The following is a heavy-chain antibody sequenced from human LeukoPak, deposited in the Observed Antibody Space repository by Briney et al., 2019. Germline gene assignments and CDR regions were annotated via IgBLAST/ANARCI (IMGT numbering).Heavy chain of an antibody. D-gene: IGHD2-2*01. CDR3: AKGGYCSSTSCYVGWFDP. Sequence: PGTSLRLSCAASGFTFSSYAMSWVRQAPGKGLEWVSAISGSGGSTYYADSVKGRFTISRDNSKNTLFLQMNSLRAEDTAVYYCAKGGYCSSTSCYVGWFDPWGQGTLVTVSS. CDR1: GFTFSSYA. CDR2: ISGSGGST. J-gene: IGHJ5*02. V-gene: IGHV3-23*01.